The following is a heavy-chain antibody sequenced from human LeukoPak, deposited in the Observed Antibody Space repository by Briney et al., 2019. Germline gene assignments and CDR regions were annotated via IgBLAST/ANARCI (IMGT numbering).Heavy chain of an antibody. CDR1: GFTFSSYG. J-gene: IGHJ6*02. CDR3: AKVSQWLSVHYGTDV. CDR2: ISYDGSNK. D-gene: IGHD5-12*01. V-gene: IGHV3-30*18. Sequence: GGSLRLSCAASGFTFSSYGMHWVRQAPGKGLEWVAVISYDGSNKYYADSVKGRFTISRDNSKNTLYLQMNSLRAEDTAVYYCAKVSQWLSVHYGTDVWGQGTTVTVSS.